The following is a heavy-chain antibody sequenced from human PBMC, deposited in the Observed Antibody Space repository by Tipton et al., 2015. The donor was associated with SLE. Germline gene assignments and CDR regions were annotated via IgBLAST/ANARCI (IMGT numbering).Heavy chain of an antibody. CDR2: ISSSGTTI. J-gene: IGHJ6*03. D-gene: IGHD1-1*01. CDR1: GFTFSSYE. V-gene: IGHV3-48*03. CDR3: ARAVQLCSPTGGSFGYYYYYMDV. Sequence: SLRLSCAVSGFTFSSYEMKWVRQAPGKGLQWVSYISSSGTTIYYADSVKGRFTISRDNAKNSLYLQMNGLRAADTAVYYCARAVQLCSPTGGSFGYYYYYMDVWGKGTTVTVSS.